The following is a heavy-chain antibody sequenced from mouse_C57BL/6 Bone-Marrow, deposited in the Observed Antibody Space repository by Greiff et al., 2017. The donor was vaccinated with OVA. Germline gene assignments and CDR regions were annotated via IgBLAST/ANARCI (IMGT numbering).Heavy chain of an antibody. D-gene: IGHD1-1*01. CDR3: TRPITTVVDWYFDV. CDR1: GYTFTDYE. J-gene: IGHJ1*03. CDR2: IDPETGGT. V-gene: IGHV1-15*01. Sequence: QVHVKQSGAELVRPGASVTLSCKASGYTFTDYEMHWVKQTPVHGLEWIGAIDPETGGTAYNQKFKGKAILTADKSSSTAYMELRSLTSEDSAVYYCTRPITTVVDWYFDVWGTGTTVTVSS.